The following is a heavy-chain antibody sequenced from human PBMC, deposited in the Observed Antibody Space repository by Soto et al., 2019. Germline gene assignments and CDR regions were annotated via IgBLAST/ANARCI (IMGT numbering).Heavy chain of an antibody. J-gene: IGHJ4*02. CDR1: GYTFTSYA. CDR3: ARDRLLLDYFDY. CDR2: INAGNGNT. Sequence: GASVKVSCKASGYTFTSYAMHWVRQAPGQRLEWMGWINAGNGNTKYSQKFQGRVTITRDASASTAYMELSSLRSEDTAVYYCARDRLLLDYFDYWGQGTLVTVSS. V-gene: IGHV1-3*01. D-gene: IGHD2-15*01.